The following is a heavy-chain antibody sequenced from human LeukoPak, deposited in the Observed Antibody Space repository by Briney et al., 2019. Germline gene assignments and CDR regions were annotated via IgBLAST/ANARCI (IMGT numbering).Heavy chain of an antibody. Sequence: ASVKVSCKASGLTFISLTVSWVRQAPGQGLEWLGWVSAYTGDTQYAQTLQGRVSMTTNTSTSTAYMELRSLRSDDTAVYYCAARIAASGYAFDVWGQGTIITVSS. CDR2: VSAYTGDT. V-gene: IGHV1-18*01. J-gene: IGHJ3*01. D-gene: IGHD6-13*01. CDR1: GLTFISLT. CDR3: AARIAASGYAFDV.